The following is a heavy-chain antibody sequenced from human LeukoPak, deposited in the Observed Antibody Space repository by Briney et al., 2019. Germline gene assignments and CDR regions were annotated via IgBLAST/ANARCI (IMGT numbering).Heavy chain of an antibody. CDR2: ISASGHYT. D-gene: IGHD1-1*01. J-gene: IGHJ4*02. Sequence: GGSLRLSCEASGFTFGDSAMAWVRQAPGKGLEWLSGISASGHYTYNAHSAKGRFTISRDNSKNTLFLQVSSLRAEDTAVYYCAKAPFNEGRIFDYWGQGTLVTVSS. V-gene: IGHV3-23*01. CDR3: AKAPFNEGRIFDY. CDR1: GFTFGDSA.